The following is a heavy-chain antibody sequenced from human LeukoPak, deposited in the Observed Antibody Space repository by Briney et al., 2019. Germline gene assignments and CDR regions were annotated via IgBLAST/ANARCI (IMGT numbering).Heavy chain of an antibody. CDR3: AGYCSSTSCLFDG. J-gene: IGHJ4*02. CDR1: GYTFTSYY. Sequence: ASVKVSCKASGYTFTSYYMHWVRQAPGQGLEWIGIINPSGGSTSYAQKFQGRVTMTRDTSTSTVYMELSSLRAEDTAAYYCAGYCSSTSCLFDGWGQATLVTVSS. V-gene: IGHV1-46*01. CDR2: INPSGGST. D-gene: IGHD2-2*01.